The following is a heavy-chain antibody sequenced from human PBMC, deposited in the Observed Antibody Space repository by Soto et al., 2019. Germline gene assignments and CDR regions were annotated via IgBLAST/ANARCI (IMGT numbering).Heavy chain of an antibody. V-gene: IGHV3-73*01. CDR3: AKDLYSGGRPYYFDY. Sequence: GGSLRLSCAASGFTFSGSAMHWVRQSSGQGLEWLGRIRSKANNYATEYAASVKGRFTISRDNSKNTLYLQMNSLRAEDTAVYYCAKDLYSGGRPYYFDYWGQGTLVTVSS. J-gene: IGHJ4*02. CDR1: GFTFSGSA. CDR2: IRSKANNYAT. D-gene: IGHD2-21*01.